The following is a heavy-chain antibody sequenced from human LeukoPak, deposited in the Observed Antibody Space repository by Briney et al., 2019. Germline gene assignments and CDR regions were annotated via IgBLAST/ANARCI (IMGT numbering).Heavy chain of an antibody. CDR3: VTDVF. J-gene: IGHJ4*02. CDR2: FDPEDGET. V-gene: IGHV1-24*01. Sequence: ASVKVSFKVSGDTLTDLSIHWVRQAPGKGLEWMGGFDPEDGETIDAQKFQGRVTMTEDTSADTAYMELRSLKSEDTAVYYCVTDVFWGQGTLVTVSS. CDR1: GDTLTDLS.